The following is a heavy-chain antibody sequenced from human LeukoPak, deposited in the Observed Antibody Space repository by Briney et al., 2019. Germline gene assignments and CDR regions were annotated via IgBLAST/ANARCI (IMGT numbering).Heavy chain of an antibody. J-gene: IGHJ6*02. CDR1: GGSISNYY. CDR2: IYSSGST. Sequence: PSGTLSLTCTVSGGSISNYYWSWIRQPAGKGLEWIGRIYSSGSTNYNPSLKSRVTMSIDTSKNQFSLKLTSVTAAGTALYYCARDAHYSSSWYYYGMDVWGQGTTVTASS. D-gene: IGHD6-13*01. CDR3: ARDAHYSSSWYYYGMDV. V-gene: IGHV4-4*07.